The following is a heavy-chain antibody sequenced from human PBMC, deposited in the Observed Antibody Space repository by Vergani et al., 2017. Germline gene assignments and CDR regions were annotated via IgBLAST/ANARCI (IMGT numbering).Heavy chain of an antibody. CDR1: GGSISSSNW. J-gene: IGHJ4*02. Sequence: QVQLQESGPGLVKPSGTLSLTCAVSGGSISSSNWWSWVRQPPGKGLEWIGEIYHSGSTNYNPSLKSRVTISVDTSKNQVSLRLSSVTAADTAVYYCASLATVTTYFDCWGQGTLVAVSS. D-gene: IGHD4-11*01. CDR3: ASLATVTTYFDC. CDR2: IYHSGST. V-gene: IGHV4-4*02.